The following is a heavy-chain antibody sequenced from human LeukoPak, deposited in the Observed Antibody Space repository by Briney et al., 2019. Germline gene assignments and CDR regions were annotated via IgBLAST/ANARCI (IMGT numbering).Heavy chain of an antibody. CDR2: INPNSGGT. CDR1: GYTFTSYY. Sequence: EASVKVSCKASGYTFTSYYMHWVRQAPGQGLEWMGWINPNSGGTNYAQKFQGRVTMTRDTSISTAYMELSRLRSDDTAVYYCARDVVVTAIRYFDYWGQGTLVTVSS. V-gene: IGHV1-2*02. J-gene: IGHJ4*02. CDR3: ARDVVVTAIRYFDY. D-gene: IGHD2-21*02.